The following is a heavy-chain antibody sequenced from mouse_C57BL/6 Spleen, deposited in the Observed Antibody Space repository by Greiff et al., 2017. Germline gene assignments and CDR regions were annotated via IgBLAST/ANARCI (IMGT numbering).Heavy chain of an antibody. CDR3: ARCHGRTSYAMRY. J-gene: IGHJ4*01. D-gene: IGHD1-1*01. CDR2: IDPSDSYT. CDR1: GYSFTSYW. Sequence: QVQLQQPGAELLQPGASVTLSCKASGYSFTSYWLQWVNQRPGQGLEWIGEIDPSDSYTNYNQKFKGKATLTVDTSSSTAYMQLSSLTSEDSAVYCCARCHGRTSYAMRYWGQRGSATIS. V-gene: IGHV1-50*01.